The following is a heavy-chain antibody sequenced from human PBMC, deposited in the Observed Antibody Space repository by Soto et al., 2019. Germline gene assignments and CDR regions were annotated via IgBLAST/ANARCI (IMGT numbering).Heavy chain of an antibody. CDR1: GGSISSGSYY. Sequence: QLQLQESGSGLVKPSETLSLTCTVSGGSISSGSYYWSWIRQPPGKGLEWIGYIYHSGSTYYNPSLDTRVTMSVDKSKYEFALKLGAVYAADTAVWYGARAMTTVTTLDYWGQGTLVTVSS. CDR2: IYHSGST. J-gene: IGHJ4*02. D-gene: IGHD4-17*01. V-gene: IGHV4-30-2*01. CDR3: ARAMTTVTTLDY.